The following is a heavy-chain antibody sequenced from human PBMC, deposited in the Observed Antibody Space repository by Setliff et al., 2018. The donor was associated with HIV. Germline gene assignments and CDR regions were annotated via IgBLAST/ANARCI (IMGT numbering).Heavy chain of an antibody. D-gene: IGHD3-3*01. CDR1: GYTLAELS. J-gene: IGHJ6*03. CDR2: FDPEDVET. Sequence: ASVKVSCKVSGYTLAELSIHWVRQAPGKGLEWMGGFDPEDVETVYAQKFQGRVTMTEDTSTDTAYMELRSLRSDDTAAYYCARESGGVVIKGAYYYYMDVWGKGTTGTSP. CDR3: ARESGGVVIKGAYYYYMDV. V-gene: IGHV1-24*01.